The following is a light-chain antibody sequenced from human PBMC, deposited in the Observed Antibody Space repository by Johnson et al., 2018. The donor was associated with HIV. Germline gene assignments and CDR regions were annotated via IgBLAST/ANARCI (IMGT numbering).Light chain of an antibody. CDR2: ENN. CDR3: GTWGGV. CDR1: NSNIENNY. J-gene: IGLJ1*01. Sequence: QPVLTQPPSVSAAPGQKVTISCSGSNSNIENNYVSWYQHLPGTAPKLLIYENNRRPSGIPDRFSGSKSGTSATLGITGLQTGDEADYYCGTWGGVFGTGTKVTVL. V-gene: IGLV1-51*02.